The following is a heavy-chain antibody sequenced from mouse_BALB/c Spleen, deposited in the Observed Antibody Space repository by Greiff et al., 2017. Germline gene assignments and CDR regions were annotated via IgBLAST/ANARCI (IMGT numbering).Heavy chain of an antibody. D-gene: IGHD2-2*01. V-gene: IGHV1S137*01. CDR3: ARGLRYAMDY. Sequence: QVQLKQSGAELVRPGVSVKISCKGSGYTFTDYAMHWVKQSHAKSLEWIGVISTYYGDASSNQKFKGKATMTVDKSSSTAYMELARLTSEDSAIYYCARGLRYAMDYWGQGTSVTVSS. CDR2: ISTYYGDA. CDR1: GYTFTDYA. J-gene: IGHJ4*01.